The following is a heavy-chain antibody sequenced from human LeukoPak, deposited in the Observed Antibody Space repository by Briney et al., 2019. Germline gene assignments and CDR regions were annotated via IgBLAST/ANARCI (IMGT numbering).Heavy chain of an antibody. CDR3: ARGRMTTILTGWYFDL. J-gene: IGHJ2*01. CDR1: GGSISSYY. Sequence: SETLSLTCTVSGGSISSYYWSWIRQPAGKGLEWIGRIYTSGSTNYNPSLKSRVTMSVDTSKNQFSLKLSSVTAADTAVYYCARGRMTTILTGWYFDLWGRGTLVTVSS. CDR2: IYTSGST. V-gene: IGHV4-4*07. D-gene: IGHD5-24*01.